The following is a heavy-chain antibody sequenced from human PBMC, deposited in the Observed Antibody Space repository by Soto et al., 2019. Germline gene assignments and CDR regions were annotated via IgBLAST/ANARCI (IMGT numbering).Heavy chain of an antibody. CDR1: GFTFTKAY. CDR3: ATEGGYPGSNFYGAY. Sequence: EVQLVESGGGLVEPGGSIRLSCVASGFTFTKAYMTWVRQAPGKGLEWVGRIKGSHAGGTTDYATSAKGRFTISRDDSKNTLYLQMNSLKTEDTSVYYCATEGGYPGSNFYGAYWGQGTLVTVSS. D-gene: IGHD1-26*01. J-gene: IGHJ4*02. CDR2: IKGSHAGGTT. V-gene: IGHV3-15*01.